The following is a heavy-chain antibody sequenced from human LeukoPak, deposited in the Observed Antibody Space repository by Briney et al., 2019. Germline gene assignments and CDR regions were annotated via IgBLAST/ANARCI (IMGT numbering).Heavy chain of an antibody. V-gene: IGHV4-4*08. CDR3: ARVTTAWYVIGY. CDR2: IFHTGGT. D-gene: IGHD6-13*01. CDR1: GASISSYY. J-gene: IGHJ4*02. Sequence: SETLSLTCTVSGASISSYYWSWIRQPPGKGLEWIGYIFHTGGTNYNPSLKSRVTISVDTSKNQFSLRLSSVTAADTAIYYCARVTTAWYVIGYWGQGALVTVSS.